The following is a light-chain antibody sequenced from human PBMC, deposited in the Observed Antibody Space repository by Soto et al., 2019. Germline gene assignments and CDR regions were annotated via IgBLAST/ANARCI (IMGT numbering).Light chain of an antibody. CDR2: DAS. CDR3: QQQHSYPLP. V-gene: IGKV1-5*01. Sequence: DIQMTQSHFTPSASAGDRITITCRASQSISRWLAWHQQTPGKAPKLLIYDASSLESGVPSRLSGSGSGTAFTLTISSLQPDEFATDDGQQQHSYPLPFGGGAKVDI. CDR1: QSISRW. J-gene: IGKJ4*01.